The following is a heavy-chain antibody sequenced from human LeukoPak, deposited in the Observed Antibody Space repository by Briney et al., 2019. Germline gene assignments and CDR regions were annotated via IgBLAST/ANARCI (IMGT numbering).Heavy chain of an antibody. CDR1: GGSISSYY. J-gene: IGHJ3*02. D-gene: IGHD3-3*01. CDR2: IYYSGST. V-gene: IGHV4-59*12. Sequence: PSETLSLTCTVSGGSISSYYWSWIRQPPGKGLEWIGYIYYSGSTNYNPSLKSRVTISVDTSKNQFSLKLSSVTAADTAVYYCAREDFGDDAFDIWGQGTMVTVSS. CDR3: AREDFGDDAFDI.